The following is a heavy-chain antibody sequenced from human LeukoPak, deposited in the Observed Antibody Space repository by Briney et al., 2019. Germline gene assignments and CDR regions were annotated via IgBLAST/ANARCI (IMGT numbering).Heavy chain of an antibody. CDR1: GGSISSYY. CDR3: ARVYYSSSYDYWYFDL. D-gene: IGHD6-13*01. Sequence: SETLSLTCTVSGGSISSYYWSWIRQPAGKGLEWIGRIYTSGSTNYNPSLKSRVTISVDTSKNQFSLKLSSVTAADTAVYYCARVYYSSSYDYWYFDLWGRGTLVTVSS. CDR2: IYTSGST. V-gene: IGHV4-4*07. J-gene: IGHJ2*01.